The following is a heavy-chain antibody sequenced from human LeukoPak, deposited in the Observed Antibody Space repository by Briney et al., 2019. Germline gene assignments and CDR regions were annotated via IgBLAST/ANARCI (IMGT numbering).Heavy chain of an antibody. CDR2: ISNSEST. CDR3: ARVGRGDYVWGSYSFDY. CDR1: GGSISNYY. D-gene: IGHD3-16*01. J-gene: IGHJ4*02. Sequence: PSETLSLTCTVSGGSISNYYWSWIRQPPGKGLVWIGYISNSESTNYKPSLKSRVTISVDTSKNQFSLKLTSVTAVDTAVYYCARVGRGDYVWGSYSFDYWGQGTLVTVSS. V-gene: IGHV4-59*01.